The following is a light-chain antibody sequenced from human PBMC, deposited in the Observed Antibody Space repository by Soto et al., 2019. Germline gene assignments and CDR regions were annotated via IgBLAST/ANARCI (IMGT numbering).Light chain of an antibody. V-gene: IGKV3-11*01. CDR3: QQRSNWIT. CDR2: DAS. J-gene: IGKJ5*01. Sequence: EIVLTQPPATLSLSPGERATLPCRASQSVSSYLAWYQQKPGQAPRLLIYDASIRATGIPARFSGSGSGTDFTLTTSSLEPKDFAIYDCQQRSNWITCGQGTRLEIE. CDR1: QSVSSY.